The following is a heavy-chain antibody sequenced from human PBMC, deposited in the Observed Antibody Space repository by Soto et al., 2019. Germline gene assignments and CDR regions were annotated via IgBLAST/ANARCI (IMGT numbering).Heavy chain of an antibody. D-gene: IGHD2-15*01. CDR1: GGTFSSYA. CDR2: IIPIFGTA. Sequence: QVQLVQSGAEVKKPGSSVKVSCKASGGTFSSYAISWVRQAPGKGLEWMGGIIPIFGTANYAQKFQGRVTITADEYTSTAYMELSSLRAEDTAVYYCARDIKRGYCSGGSCYAGDYGGQGTLVTVSS. V-gene: IGHV1-69*01. CDR3: ARDIKRGYCSGGSCYAGDY. J-gene: IGHJ4*02.